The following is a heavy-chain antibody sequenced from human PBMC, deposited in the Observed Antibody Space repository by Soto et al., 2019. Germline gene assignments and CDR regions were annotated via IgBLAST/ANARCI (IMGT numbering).Heavy chain of an antibody. CDR1: GGSISSGGHY. CDR3: ATEGGYSYGPSYYYGMDV. Sequence: QVQLQESGPGLVKPSQTLSLTCTVSGGSISSGGHYWSLIRQHPGKGLEWIGYIYYSGSTYYNPSLKSRVTISVDTSKNQFSLKLSSVTAADTAVYYCATEGGYSYGPSYYYGMDVWGQGTTVTVSS. CDR2: IYYSGST. J-gene: IGHJ6*02. V-gene: IGHV4-31*03. D-gene: IGHD5-18*01.